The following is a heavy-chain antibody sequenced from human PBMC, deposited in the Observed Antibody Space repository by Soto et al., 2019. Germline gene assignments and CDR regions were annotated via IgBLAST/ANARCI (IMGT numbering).Heavy chain of an antibody. Sequence: QITLKESGPTLVKPTQTLTLTCTFSGFSLSTNGVGVGWIRQPPGKALEGLAFIYRADDKHYSPSLKSTLPLNXDTSQIQVVLTMTNVDPVDTGTYYCAHVEATVTKVWGQGTLVTVSA. D-gene: IGHD4-17*01. V-gene: IGHV2-5*02. J-gene: IGHJ4*02. CDR3: AHVEATVTKV. CDR2: IYRADDK. CDR1: GFSLSTNGVG.